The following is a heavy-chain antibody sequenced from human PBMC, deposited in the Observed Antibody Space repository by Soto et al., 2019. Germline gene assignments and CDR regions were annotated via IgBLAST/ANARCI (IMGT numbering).Heavy chain of an antibody. V-gene: IGHV3-33*08. Sequence: GGSLRLSCTTSGFTFNTYGMHWVRQAPGKGLEWVAIIWYDGSNKYYADSVKGRFTISRDNSKNTLYLQMNSLRAEDTALYYCARSDCTGAYCYSWPFNYGEEVWGQGTTVNVPS. D-gene: IGHD2-21*02. CDR2: IWYDGSNK. CDR1: GFTFNTYG. CDR3: ARSDCTGAYCYSWPFNYGEEV. J-gene: IGHJ6*01.